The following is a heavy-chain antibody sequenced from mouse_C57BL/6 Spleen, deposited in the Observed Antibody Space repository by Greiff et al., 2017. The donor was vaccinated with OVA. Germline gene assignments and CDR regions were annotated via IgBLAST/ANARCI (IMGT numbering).Heavy chain of an antibody. J-gene: IGHJ3*01. CDR3: ARSSSGYPWFAY. Sequence: QVHVKQPGAELVMPGASVKLSCKASGYTFTSYWMHWVKQRPGQGLEWIGEIDPSDSYTNYNQKFKGKSTLTVDKSSSTAYMQLSSLTSEDSAVYYCARSSSGYPWFAYWGQGTLVTVSA. D-gene: IGHD3-2*02. CDR2: IDPSDSYT. CDR1: GYTFTSYW. V-gene: IGHV1-69*01.